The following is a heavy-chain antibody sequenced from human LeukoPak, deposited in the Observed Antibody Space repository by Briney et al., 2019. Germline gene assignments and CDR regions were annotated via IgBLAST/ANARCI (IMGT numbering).Heavy chain of an antibody. D-gene: IGHD4-23*01. CDR2: IKPDSGGT. CDR1: GYTFTDHY. Sequence: ASVKVSCKASGYTFTDHYMHWVRQAPGQGLEWMGWIKPDSGGTNYAQKFKGRVTMTRDMSISTAYMELSSLRSDDTAVYYCARDLGGNSFDYWGREPWSPSPQ. J-gene: IGHJ4*02. CDR3: ARDLGGNSFDY. V-gene: IGHV1-2*02.